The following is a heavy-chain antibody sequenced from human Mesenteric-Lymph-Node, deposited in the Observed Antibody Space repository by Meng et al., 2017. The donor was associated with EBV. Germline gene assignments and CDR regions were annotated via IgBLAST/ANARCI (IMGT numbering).Heavy chain of an antibody. J-gene: IGHJ4*02. CDR2: IYYSGST. CDR1: GGSVSSGSYY. D-gene: IGHD1-26*01. CDR3: ALIIVGATHFDY. Sequence: QLAESGPGLGKPSEALALTCTVSGGSVSSGSYYWSWIRQPPGKGLEWIGYIYYSGSTNYNPSLKSRVTISVDTSKNQFSLKLSSVTAADTAVYYCALIIVGATHFDYWGQGTLVTVSS. V-gene: IGHV4-61*01.